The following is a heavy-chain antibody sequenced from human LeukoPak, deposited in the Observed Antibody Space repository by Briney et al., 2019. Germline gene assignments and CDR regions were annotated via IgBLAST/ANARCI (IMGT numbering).Heavy chain of an antibody. V-gene: IGHV4-4*02. Sequence: PSETLSLTCAVSGGSISSSNWWSWVRQPPGKGLEWIGEIYHSGSTNYNPSLKSRVTISVDKSKNQFSLKLSSVTAADTAVYYYARGHGAGTFAVFYFDYWGQGTLVTVSS. CDR2: IYHSGST. D-gene: IGHD6-19*01. CDR1: GGSISSSNW. J-gene: IGHJ4*02. CDR3: ARGHGAGTFAVFYFDY.